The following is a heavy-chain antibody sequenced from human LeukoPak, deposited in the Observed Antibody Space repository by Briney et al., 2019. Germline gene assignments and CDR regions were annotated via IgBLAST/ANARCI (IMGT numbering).Heavy chain of an antibody. CDR3: ASGRRSRLEGYYFDY. CDR1: GFTFSSYS. V-gene: IGHV3-21*01. Sequence: RGSLRLSCAASGFTFSSYSMNWVRQAPGKGLEWVSSIISSSSYIYYADSVKGRFTISRDNAKNSLYLQMNSLRAEDTAVCYCASGRRSRLEGYYFDYWGQGTLVTVSS. CDR2: IISSSSYI. J-gene: IGHJ4*02. D-gene: IGHD2-2*01.